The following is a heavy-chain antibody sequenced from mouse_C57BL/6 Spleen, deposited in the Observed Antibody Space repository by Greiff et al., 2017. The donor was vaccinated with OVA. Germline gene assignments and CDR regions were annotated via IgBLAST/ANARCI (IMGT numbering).Heavy chain of an antibody. CDR3: ARSGSSYGAYAMDY. J-gene: IGHJ4*01. V-gene: IGHV1-18*01. Sequence: EVQLQQSGPELVKPGASVKIPCKASGYTFTDYNMDWVKQSHGKSLEWIGDINPNNGGTIYNQKFKGKATLTVDKSSRTAYMELRSLTSEDTAVYYCARSGSSYGAYAMDYWGQGTSVTVSS. D-gene: IGHD1-1*01. CDR1: GYTFTDYN. CDR2: INPNNGGT.